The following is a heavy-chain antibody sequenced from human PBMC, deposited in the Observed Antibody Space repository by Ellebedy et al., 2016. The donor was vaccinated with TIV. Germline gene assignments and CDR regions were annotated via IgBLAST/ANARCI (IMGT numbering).Heavy chain of an antibody. D-gene: IGHD3-9*01. CDR2: IYYSGST. V-gene: IGHV4-39*01. Sequence: MPSETLSLTCTVSGGSISSSSYYRGLIRQPPGKGLAWIGRIYYSGSTYYKPSLKSRVTISVDTSKNQFSLKRSSVTAADTAVYYCAGRLLRDFDWSLDYWGQGTLVTVSS. CDR1: GGSISSSSYY. CDR3: AGRLLRDFDWSLDY. J-gene: IGHJ4*02.